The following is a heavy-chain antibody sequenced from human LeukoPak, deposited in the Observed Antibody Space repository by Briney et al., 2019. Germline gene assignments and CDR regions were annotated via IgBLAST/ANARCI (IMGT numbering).Heavy chain of an antibody. J-gene: IGHJ6*02. Sequence: SETLSLTCTTSVGSISSYCWSWIRQPPGKGLEWIGYIYYSGSTNYNPSLKSRVTISVDTSKNQFSLKLSSVTAADTAVYYCARGEGLAAAGTYYYYYGMDVWGQGTTVTVSS. CDR1: VGSISSYC. D-gene: IGHD6-13*01. CDR3: ARGEGLAAAGTYYYYYGMDV. V-gene: IGHV4-59*01. CDR2: IYYSGST.